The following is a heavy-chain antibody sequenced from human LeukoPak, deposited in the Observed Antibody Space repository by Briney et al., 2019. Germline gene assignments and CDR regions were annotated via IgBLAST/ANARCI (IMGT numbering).Heavy chain of an antibody. V-gene: IGHV3-30*18. D-gene: IGHD4-23*01. CDR2: IPYDGSNT. Sequence: PGRSLRLSCAASGFTFSSYGMHWVRQAPGKGLEWVAVIPYDGSNTYYADSVKGRFTISRDNSKNTLYLQMNSLRAEDTAVYYCAKNTKPTLXTPDFWGQGTLVTVSS. CDR1: GFTFSSYG. J-gene: IGHJ4*02. CDR3: AKNTKPTLXTPDF.